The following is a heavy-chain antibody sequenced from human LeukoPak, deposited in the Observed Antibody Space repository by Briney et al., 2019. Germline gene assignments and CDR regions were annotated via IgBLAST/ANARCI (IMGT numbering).Heavy chain of an antibody. CDR2: INHSGST. D-gene: IGHD6-13*01. J-gene: IGHJ5*02. V-gene: IGHV4-34*01. CDR3: ASNPGIAAAGTNSPWFDP. CDR1: GGSISGYY. Sequence: PSETLSLTCTVSGGSISGYYWSWIRQPPGKGLEWIGEINHSGSTNYNPSLKSRVTISVDTSKNQFSLKLSSVTAADTAVYYCASNPGIAAAGTNSPWFDPWGQGTLVTVSS.